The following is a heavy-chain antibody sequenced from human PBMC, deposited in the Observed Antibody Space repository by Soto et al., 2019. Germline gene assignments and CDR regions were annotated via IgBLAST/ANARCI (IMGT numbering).Heavy chain of an antibody. V-gene: IGHV4-30-4*01. J-gene: IGHJ5*02. Sequence: SETRSLTCTVSGGSISSGDYYWSWIRQPPGKGLEWIGYIYYSGSTYYNPSLKSRVTISVDKSKNQFSLHLNSVTAADTAVYYCARDDLYGGWFDPWGQGTLVIVSS. CDR2: IYYSGST. CDR1: GGSISSGDYY. D-gene: IGHD4-17*01. CDR3: ARDDLYGGWFDP.